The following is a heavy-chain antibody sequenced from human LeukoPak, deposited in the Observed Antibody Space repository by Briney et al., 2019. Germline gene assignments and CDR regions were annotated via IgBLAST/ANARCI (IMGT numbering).Heavy chain of an antibody. CDR1: GAYISSGSYY. CDR2: IYTSGST. J-gene: IGHJ5*02. D-gene: IGHD2-15*01. CDR3: AKDSCGGSCNSYWFDP. V-gene: IGHV4-61*02. Sequence: SETLSLTCTVSGAYISSGSYYWTWIRQPAGKGLEWIGRIYTSGSTNYNPSLKSRVTISIDTSKNQFSLKLSSVTAADTAVYYCAKDSCGGSCNSYWFDPWGQGTLVTVSS.